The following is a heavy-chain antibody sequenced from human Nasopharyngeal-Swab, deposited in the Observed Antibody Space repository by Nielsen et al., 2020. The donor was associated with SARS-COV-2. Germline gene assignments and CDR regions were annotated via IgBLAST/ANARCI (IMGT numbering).Heavy chain of an antibody. CDR2: IYYSGST. J-gene: IGHJ3*02. D-gene: IGHD6-13*01. V-gene: IGHV4-59*13. CDR1: GGSISSYY. Sequence: SETLSLTCTVSGGSISSYYWSWIRQPPGKGLEWIGYIYYSGSTNYNPSLKSRVTMSVDTSKNQFSLKLSSVTGADTAVYYCATTPGYTSSPNAFDIWGQGTMGTVSS. CDR3: ATTPGYTSSPNAFDI.